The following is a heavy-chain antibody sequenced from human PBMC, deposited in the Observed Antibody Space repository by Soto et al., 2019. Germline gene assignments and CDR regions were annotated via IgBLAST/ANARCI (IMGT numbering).Heavy chain of an antibody. Sequence: QVQLQESGPGLVKPSQTLSLTCTVSGGSISSGDYYWSWIRQPPGKGLEWIGYIYDSGSTYYNPSLQGRVPISVDTSKNQFSLKLSSVPAADTAVYYCARVSVLRFLEWLSNTGYFALWGRGTLFTVSS. V-gene: IGHV4-30-4*01. J-gene: IGHJ2*01. CDR1: GGSISSGDYY. CDR2: IYDSGST. CDR3: ARVSVLRFLEWLSNTGYFAL. D-gene: IGHD3-3*01.